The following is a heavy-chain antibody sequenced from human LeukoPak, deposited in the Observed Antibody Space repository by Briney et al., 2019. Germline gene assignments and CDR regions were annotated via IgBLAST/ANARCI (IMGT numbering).Heavy chain of an antibody. CDR2: INHSGST. CDR1: GGSFSGYY. D-gene: IGHD6-13*01. Sequence: SETLSLTCAVYGGSFSGYYWSWIRQPPGKGLEWIGEINHSGSTNYNPSLKSRVTISVDTSKNQFSLKLSSVTAADTAVYYCARGYSSSPANDYWGQGTLVTVSS. CDR3: ARGYSSSPANDY. J-gene: IGHJ4*02. V-gene: IGHV4-34*01.